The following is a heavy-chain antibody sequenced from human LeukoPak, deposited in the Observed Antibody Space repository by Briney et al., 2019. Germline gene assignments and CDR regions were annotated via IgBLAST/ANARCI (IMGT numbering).Heavy chain of an antibody. CDR3: TKRGVVIRVILVGLHKEAYYFDS. J-gene: IGHJ4*02. V-gene: IGHV3-23*01. CDR2: ISDSDGRT. D-gene: IGHD3-22*01. Sequence: HPGGSLRLSCAVSGITLSNYGMSWVRQAPGKGLEWVAGISDSDGRTNYADSVKGRFTISRDNPKNTLYLQMNSLRAEDTAVYFCTKRGVVIRVILVGLHKEAYYFDSWGQGALVTVSS. CDR1: GITLSNYG.